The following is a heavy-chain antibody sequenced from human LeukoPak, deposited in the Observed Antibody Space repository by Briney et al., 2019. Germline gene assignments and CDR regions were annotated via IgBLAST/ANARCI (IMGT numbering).Heavy chain of an antibody. CDR2: MNPNSGNT. Sequence: ASVRVSCKASGYTFTSYDINWVRQATGQGLEWMGWMNPNSGNTGYAQKFQGRVTMTRNTSISTAYMELSSLRSEDTAVYYCVLGATIKYFDYWGQGTLVTVSS. CDR3: VLGATIKYFDY. V-gene: IGHV1-8*01. D-gene: IGHD5-24*01. CDR1: GYTFTSYD. J-gene: IGHJ4*02.